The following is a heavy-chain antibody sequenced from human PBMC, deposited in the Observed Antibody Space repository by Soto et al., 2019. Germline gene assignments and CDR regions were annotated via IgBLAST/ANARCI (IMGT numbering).Heavy chain of an antibody. D-gene: IGHD5-18*01. CDR2: IKQDGSEK. J-gene: IGHJ4*02. V-gene: IGHV3-7*05. CDR3: ARAPATAMATFDY. Sequence: EVQLVESGGGLVQPGGSLRLSCAASGFTFSSYWMSWVRQAPGKGLEWVANIKQDGSEKYYVDSVKGRFTISRDNAKSSLYLQMNSLRAEDTAVYYCARAPATAMATFDYWGQGTLVTVSS. CDR1: GFTFSSYW.